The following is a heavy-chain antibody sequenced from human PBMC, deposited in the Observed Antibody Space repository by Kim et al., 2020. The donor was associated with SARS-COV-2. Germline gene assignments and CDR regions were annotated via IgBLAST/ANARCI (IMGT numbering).Heavy chain of an antibody. CDR3: TRTGLGASGSYGQFDR. D-gene: IGHD3-16*01. CDR2: CRNKANSYTT. Sequence: GGSLRLSCVVSGFTLSDFYMDWVRQAPGKGLEWVARCRNKANSYTTEYAASVKGRFTIARDESENSLSLQMDTLKTEDTATYFCTRTGLGASGSYGQFDRGGQGTLVTVAS. V-gene: IGHV3-72*01. CDR1: GFTLSDFY. J-gene: IGHJ1*01.